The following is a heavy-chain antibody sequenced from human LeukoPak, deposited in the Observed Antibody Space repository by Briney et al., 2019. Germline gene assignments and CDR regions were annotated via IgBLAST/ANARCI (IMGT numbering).Heavy chain of an antibody. V-gene: IGHV1-18*01. CDR3: ARDPSPWQQLANGWFDP. D-gene: IGHD6-13*01. CDR2: ISAYNGNT. CDR1: GGTFSSYA. J-gene: IGHJ5*02. Sequence: RASVKVSCKASGGTFSSYAISWVRQAPGQGLEWMGWISAYNGNTNYAQKLQGRVTMTTDTSTSTAYMELRSLRSDDTAVYYCARDPSPWQQLANGWFDPWGQGTLVTVSS.